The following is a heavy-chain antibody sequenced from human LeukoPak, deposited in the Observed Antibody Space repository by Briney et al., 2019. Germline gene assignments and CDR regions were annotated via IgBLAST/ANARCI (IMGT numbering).Heavy chain of an antibody. D-gene: IGHD3-10*01. V-gene: IGHV3-13*04. CDR1: GFTFSSYD. CDR2: IGTAGDT. J-gene: IGHJ6*02. CDR3: PRFGNYYGMDV. Sequence: PGGSLRLSCAASGFTFSSYDMHWVRQATGKGLEWVSAIGTAGDTYYPGSVKGRFTISRENAKNSLYLQMNSLRAGDTAVYYCPRFGNYYGMDVWGQGTTVTVSS.